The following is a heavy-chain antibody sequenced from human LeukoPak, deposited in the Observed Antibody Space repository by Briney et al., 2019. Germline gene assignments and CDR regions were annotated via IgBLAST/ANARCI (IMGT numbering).Heavy chain of an antibody. CDR3: ARLITGTTTAFDI. CDR1: GGSMSSYY. CDR2: VYTSGST. V-gene: IGHV4-4*07. J-gene: IGHJ3*02. Sequence: SETLSLTCTVSGGSMSSYYWSWIRQPAGKGLEWIGRVYTSGSTHYNPSLKSRVTMSVDTSKNQFSLKLSSVTAADTAVYYCARLITGTTTAFDIWGQGTMVTVSS. D-gene: IGHD1-7*01.